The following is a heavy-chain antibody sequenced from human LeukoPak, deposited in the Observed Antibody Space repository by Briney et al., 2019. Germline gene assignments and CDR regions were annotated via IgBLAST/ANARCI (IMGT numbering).Heavy chain of an antibody. CDR2: INHSGST. J-gene: IGHJ4*02. Sequence: PSETLSLTCVVSGGWRSSNNWWSWVRQSPGKGLEWIGEINHSGSTNYNPSLKSRVTILVDKSKNQLSLKMTSVTAADTAEYYCAKIPKPSSIAVAGTGNYWGQGTLVTVSS. CDR1: GGWRSSNNW. CDR3: AKIPKPSSIAVAGTGNY. V-gene: IGHV4-4*02. D-gene: IGHD6-19*01.